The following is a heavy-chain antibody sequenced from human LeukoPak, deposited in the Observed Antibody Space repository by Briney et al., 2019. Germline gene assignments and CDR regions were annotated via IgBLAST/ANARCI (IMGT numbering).Heavy chain of an antibody. Sequence: KAGGSLRLSCAASGFTFSDYYMSWIRQAPGKGLEWVSYISSSGSTIYYADSVKGRFTISRDNAKNLLYLQMNSLRAEDTAVYYCAREAVWSHGYFDYWGQGTLVTVSS. CDR2: ISSSGSTI. V-gene: IGHV3-11*04. D-gene: IGHD3-3*01. CDR3: AREAVWSHGYFDY. CDR1: GFTFSDYY. J-gene: IGHJ4*02.